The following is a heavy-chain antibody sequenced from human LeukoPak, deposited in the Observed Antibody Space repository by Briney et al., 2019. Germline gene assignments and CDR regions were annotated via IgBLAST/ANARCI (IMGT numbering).Heavy chain of an antibody. CDR3: ARAETSGYSYERSNWYFDL. CDR1: GYTFTGYY. J-gene: IGHJ2*01. D-gene: IGHD5-18*01. V-gene: IGHV1-2*02. CDR2: INPNSGGT. Sequence: GASVKVSCKASGYTFTGYYMHWVRQAPGQGLEWMGWINPNSGGTNYAQKFQGRVTMTRDTSISTAYMELSRLRSGDTAVYYCARAETSGYSYERSNWYFDLWGRGTLVTVSS.